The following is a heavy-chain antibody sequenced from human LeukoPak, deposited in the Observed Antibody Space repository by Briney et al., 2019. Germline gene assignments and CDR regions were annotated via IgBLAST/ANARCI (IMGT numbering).Heavy chain of an antibody. J-gene: IGHJ3*02. Sequence: PGGSLRLSCAASGFTFSNCAIPWVRQAPGKGLEWLSAINNWDDKAYYADSVSGRFTVSRDSSKNTVYLQLNSLGAEDTAVYYCAKEGHSSGYCGVFDIWGQGTTVTVSS. CDR3: AKEGHSSGYCGVFDI. D-gene: IGHD3-22*01. CDR1: GFTFSNCA. CDR2: INNWDDKA. V-gene: IGHV3-23*01.